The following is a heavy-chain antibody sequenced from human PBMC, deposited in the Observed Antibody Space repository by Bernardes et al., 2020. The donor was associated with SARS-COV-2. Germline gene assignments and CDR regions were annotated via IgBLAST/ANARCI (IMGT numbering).Heavy chain of an antibody. CDR3: VRGRRSGNYIDAFAV. CDR2: IWNDGSNK. D-gene: IGHD3-10*01. CDR1: GFTFSDYG. V-gene: IGHV3-33*01. Sequence: GGSLRLSCAASGFTFSDYGMYWVRQAPGKGLEWVALIWNDGSNKHYADSMKGRFTISRDNSKKTLYLQMNSLRAEDTAVYHCVRGRRSGNYIDAFAVWGQGTMVTVSS. J-gene: IGHJ3*01.